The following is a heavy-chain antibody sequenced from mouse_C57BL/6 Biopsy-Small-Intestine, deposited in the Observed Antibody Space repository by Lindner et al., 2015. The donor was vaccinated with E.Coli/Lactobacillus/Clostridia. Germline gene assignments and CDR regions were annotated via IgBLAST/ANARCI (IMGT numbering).Heavy chain of an antibody. CDR3: ARAGETTLASQAFSI. V-gene: IGHV1-66*01. CDR2: SNPKNGDR. D-gene: IGHD2-10*02. CDR1: GYTFTTYY. J-gene: IGHJ3*01. Sequence: SVKVSCKASGYTFTTYYIHWVRQAPGQGLEWMGWSNPKNGDRKYAQKIQGRVSMTRDTSISTAYMDLSGLTSDGTAVYYCARAGETTLASQAFSIWGQGTMVTVSS.